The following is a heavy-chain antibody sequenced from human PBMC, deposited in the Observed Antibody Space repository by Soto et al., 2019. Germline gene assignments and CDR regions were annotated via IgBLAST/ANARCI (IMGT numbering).Heavy chain of an antibody. D-gene: IGHD2-2*01. CDR2: ITAYNGNT. J-gene: IGHJ5*02. CDR1: GYTFTSCG. CDR3: ARALHRSSTSCYRPFTLTGHTWIDT. V-gene: IGHV1-18*01. Sequence: LANVSCKATGYTFTSCGMSLVRDAPKQRLERIGWITAYNGNTNSAQTIQGTVTLTTDTPTSTAYMELRSLRSEEKAVYYCARALHRSSTSCYRPFTLTGHTWIDTCALRNVVTVSS.